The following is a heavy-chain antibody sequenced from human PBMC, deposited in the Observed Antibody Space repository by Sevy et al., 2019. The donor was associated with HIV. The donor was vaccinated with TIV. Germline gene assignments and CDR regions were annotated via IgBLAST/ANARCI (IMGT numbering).Heavy chain of an antibody. CDR2: ISGSGGST. J-gene: IGHJ4*02. CDR3: AKDRIRGYYGSGRPLVFDY. Sequence: GESLKISCASSGFTFSSYAMSWVRQAPGKGLEWVSAISGSGGSTYYADSVKGRFTISRDNSKNTLYLQMNSLRAEDTAVYYCAKDRIRGYYGSGRPLVFDYWCQGTLVTVSS. CDR1: GFTFSSYA. D-gene: IGHD3-10*01. V-gene: IGHV3-23*01.